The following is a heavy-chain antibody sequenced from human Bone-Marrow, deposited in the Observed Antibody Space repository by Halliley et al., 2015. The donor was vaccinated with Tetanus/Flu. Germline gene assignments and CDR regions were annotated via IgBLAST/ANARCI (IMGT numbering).Heavy chain of an antibody. Sequence: RGSGYNGKRKYPQKVQGRVTMTTETSTNTAYMELRSLTSDDTAVYYCARGGLWNTSSWYSFDVWGQGTMVTVSS. D-gene: IGHD6-13*01. V-gene: IGHV1-18*01. CDR3: ARGGLWNTSSWYSFDV. CDR2: GSGYNGKR. J-gene: IGHJ3*01.